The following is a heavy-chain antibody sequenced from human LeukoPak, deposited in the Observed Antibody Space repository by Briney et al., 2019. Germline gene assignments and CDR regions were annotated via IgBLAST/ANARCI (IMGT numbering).Heavy chain of an antibody. D-gene: IGHD3-10*01. CDR3: ARVHSRRLWFGELSGLVCAFDI. CDR2: IIPIFGTA. V-gene: IGHV1-69*01. CDR1: GGTFSSYA. Sequence: ASVKVSCKASGGTFSSYAISWVRQAPGQGLEWMGGIIPIFGTANYAQKFQGRVTITADESTSTAYMELSSLRSEDTAVYYCARVHSRRLWFGELSGLVCAFDIWGQGTMVTVSS. J-gene: IGHJ3*02.